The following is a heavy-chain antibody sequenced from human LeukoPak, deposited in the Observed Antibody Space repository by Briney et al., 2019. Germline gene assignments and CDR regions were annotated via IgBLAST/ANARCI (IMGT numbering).Heavy chain of an antibody. V-gene: IGHV1-46*01. D-gene: IGHD6-19*01. J-gene: IGHJ4*02. CDR1: GYTFTSYY. CDR2: INPSGGST. CDR3: ARDSTGWSVDY. Sequence: WASVTVSCKASGYTFTSYYMHWVQQAPGQGLEWMGIINPSGGSTSYAQKFQGRITMTRDTSTSTVYMELSSLRFEDTAVYHCARDSTGWSVDYWGQGTLVTVSS.